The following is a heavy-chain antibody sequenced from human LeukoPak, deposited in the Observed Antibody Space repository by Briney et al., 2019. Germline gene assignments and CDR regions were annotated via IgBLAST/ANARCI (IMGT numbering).Heavy chain of an antibody. CDR2: MDYSGSS. J-gene: IGHJ4*02. D-gene: IGHD3-3*01. CDR1: GGSISSSSYF. Sequence: SQTLSLTCSVSGGSISSSSYFWGWIRQPPGRGLEWFGSMDYSGSSYYNPSLKSRVTISVDTSKNQFSLKLSSVTAADTAVFYCARLDFWSGYYLDYWGQGTLVTVSS. V-gene: IGHV4-39*01. CDR3: ARLDFWSGYYLDY.